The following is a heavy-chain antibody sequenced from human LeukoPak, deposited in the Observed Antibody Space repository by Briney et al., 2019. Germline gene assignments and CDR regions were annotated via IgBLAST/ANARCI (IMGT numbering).Heavy chain of an antibody. CDR3: ARATGAAAGRLDY. Sequence: SEALSLTCTVSGGSISTYYWSWIRQPPGKGLEWIGYIYYSGSTNYNPSLKGRVTISVDTSKNQFSLKLSSVTAADTAVYYCARATGAAAGRLDYWGQGTLVTVSS. D-gene: IGHD6-13*01. CDR1: GGSISTYY. J-gene: IGHJ4*02. CDR2: IYYSGST. V-gene: IGHV4-59*12.